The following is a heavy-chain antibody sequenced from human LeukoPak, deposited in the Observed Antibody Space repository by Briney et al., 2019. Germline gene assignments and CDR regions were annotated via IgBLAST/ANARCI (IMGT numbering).Heavy chain of an antibody. D-gene: IGHD3-9*01. CDR1: GYTFTSYS. Sequence: ASVKVSCKASGYTFTSYSISWVRQAPGQGLEWVGWISAYNGNTNYAQKLQGRVTMTTDTSTSTAYMELRSLRSDDTAVYYCARIDWYAGNNWFDSWGQGILVTVSS. CDR3: ARIDWYAGNNWFDS. CDR2: ISAYNGNT. V-gene: IGHV1-18*01. J-gene: IGHJ5*01.